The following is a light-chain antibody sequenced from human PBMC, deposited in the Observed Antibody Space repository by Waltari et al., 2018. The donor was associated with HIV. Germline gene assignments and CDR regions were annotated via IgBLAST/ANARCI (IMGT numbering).Light chain of an antibody. J-gene: IGLJ2*01. V-gene: IGLV1-40*01. CDR3: QSYDVSLSGSI. CDR2: GNI. Sequence: QSVLTPPPSVSGAPGQRVTISCTGSSSTTGSGYDLHWYQHLPGTAPKLLINGNINRPSGVSDRFSDFKSGTSASLAITGLQTEDEADYYCQSYDVSLSGSIFGGGTKLTVL. CDR1: SSTTGSGYD.